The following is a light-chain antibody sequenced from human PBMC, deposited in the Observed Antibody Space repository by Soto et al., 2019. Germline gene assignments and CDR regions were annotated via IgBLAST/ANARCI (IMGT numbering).Light chain of an antibody. CDR2: GAS. CDR3: QQYNSFSPVYT. V-gene: IGKV3-15*01. CDR1: QGVGSD. Sequence: EIVMTQSPVTLSASPGERVTLSCRASQGVGSDVAWYQQKPGQAPGLLIYGASIREVGVPARFSGSGSGTEFTLTISSLQSEDFATYYCQQYNSFSPVYTFGQGTRLEIK. J-gene: IGKJ2*01.